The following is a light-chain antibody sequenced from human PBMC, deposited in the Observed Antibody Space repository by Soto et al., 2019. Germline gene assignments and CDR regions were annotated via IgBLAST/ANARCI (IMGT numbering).Light chain of an antibody. CDR3: QQYYSTPS. V-gene: IGKV4-1*01. J-gene: IGKJ3*01. Sequence: DIVMTQSPDSLAVSLGERATINCKSSQSVFYSSTNKNYLAWYQQKPGQPPKLLIYWASIRESGVPARFSGSGSGTDFTLTISSLQADDVAVYYCQQYYSTPSFGPGTKVDIK. CDR2: WAS. CDR1: QSVFYSSTNKNY.